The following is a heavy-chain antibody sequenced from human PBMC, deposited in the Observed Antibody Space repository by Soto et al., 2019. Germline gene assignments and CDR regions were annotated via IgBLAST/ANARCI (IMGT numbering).Heavy chain of an antibody. J-gene: IGHJ5*02. V-gene: IGHV3-23*05. Sequence: QLSESGGGLRQPGGSLTLSCAASGFTLTYAMTWVRQPPGKGLEWVSSMNGAATSTSYADSVKGRFTMSRDNSKNTLFLEMDSLRVEDTAVYYCVRGGHGSGSYLGSSWGQGILVTVSS. CDR1: GFTLTYA. CDR3: VRGGHGSGSYLGSS. D-gene: IGHD3-10*01. CDR2: MNGAATST.